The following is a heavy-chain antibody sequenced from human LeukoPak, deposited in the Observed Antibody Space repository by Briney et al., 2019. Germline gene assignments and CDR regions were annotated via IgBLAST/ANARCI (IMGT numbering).Heavy chain of an antibody. CDR2: IRSKAYGGTT. Sequence: GGSLRLSCTASGFTFGDYALSWFRQAPGKGLEWVGFIRSKAYGGTTEYAASVKGRFTISRDDSKSIAYLQMNSLKTADTAVYYCTRALEAYYDSSGYLYWGQGTLVTVSS. D-gene: IGHD3-22*01. CDR3: TRALEAYYDSSGYLY. J-gene: IGHJ4*02. V-gene: IGHV3-49*03. CDR1: GFTFGDYA.